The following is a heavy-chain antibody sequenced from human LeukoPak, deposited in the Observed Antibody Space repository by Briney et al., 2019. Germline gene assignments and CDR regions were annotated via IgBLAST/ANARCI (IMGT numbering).Heavy chain of an antibody. V-gene: IGHV3-48*03. Sequence: PGGSLRLSCAASGFTFSSYEMNWVRQAPGKGLEWVSYISSSGSTIYYADSVKGRLTISRDNAKNSLYLQMNSLRAEDTAVYYCARAYISWYDYWGQETLVTVSS. CDR3: ARAYISWYDY. J-gene: IGHJ4*02. D-gene: IGHD6-13*01. CDR2: ISSSGSTI. CDR1: GFTFSSYE.